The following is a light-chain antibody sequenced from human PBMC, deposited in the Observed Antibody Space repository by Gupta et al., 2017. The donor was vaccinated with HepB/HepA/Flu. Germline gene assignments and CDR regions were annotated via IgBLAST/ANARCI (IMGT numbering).Light chain of an antibody. Sequence: EIVLTQSPGTLSLSPGERATLSCRASQSVSGTNLAWLQQKPGQPPRLLIYGASSRATGVPERFSGSGSGTDFTLTISRLEPEDFAVYYCQQYDSSPMCSFGQGTKLEIK. CDR3: QQYDSSPMCS. V-gene: IGKV3-20*01. CDR1: QSVSGTN. CDR2: GAS. J-gene: IGKJ2*04.